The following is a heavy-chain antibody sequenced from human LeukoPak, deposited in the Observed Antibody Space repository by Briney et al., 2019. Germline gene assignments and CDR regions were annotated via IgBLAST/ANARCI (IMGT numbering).Heavy chain of an antibody. Sequence: GGSLRLSCAASGFPFSGYGMHWVRQAPGKGLEWVAVISYDGSNKYYADSVKGRFTISRDNSKNTLYLQMNSLRAEDTAVYYCARDISGGYNGFDYWGQGTLVTVSS. J-gene: IGHJ4*02. V-gene: IGHV3-30*19. CDR2: ISYDGSNK. CDR1: GFPFSGYG. CDR3: ARDISGGYNGFDY. D-gene: IGHD5-24*01.